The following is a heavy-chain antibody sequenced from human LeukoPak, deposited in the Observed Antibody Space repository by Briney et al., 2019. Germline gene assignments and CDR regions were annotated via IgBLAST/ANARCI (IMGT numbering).Heavy chain of an antibody. D-gene: IGHD6-19*01. J-gene: IGHJ3*02. CDR3: ARVSIAVAGTRGAFDI. V-gene: IGHV1-46*01. Sequence: ASVKLSCKASASTFTSYYMHWVRQAPGQGLEWMGIINPSGGSTSYAQKFQGRVTMTRDTSTSTVYMELSSLRSEDTAVYYCARVSIAVAGTRGAFDIWGQGTMVTVSS. CDR2: INPSGGST. CDR1: ASTFTSYY.